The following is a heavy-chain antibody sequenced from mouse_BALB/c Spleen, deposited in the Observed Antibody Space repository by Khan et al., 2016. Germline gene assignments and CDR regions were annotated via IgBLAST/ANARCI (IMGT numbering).Heavy chain of an antibody. V-gene: IGHV2-2*02. D-gene: IGHD1-1*01. CDR1: GFSLTSYG. CDR3: ARRHYYGSSPYAMDY. CDR2: IWSGGST. Sequence: QVQLKQSGPGLVQPSQSLSITCTVSGFSLTSYGVHWVRQSPGKGLEWLGVIWSGGSTDYNSAFISRLSISKDNSQSQVFFKMNSLQTNDTAIYYCARRHYYGSSPYAMDYWGQGTSVTVSS. J-gene: IGHJ4*01.